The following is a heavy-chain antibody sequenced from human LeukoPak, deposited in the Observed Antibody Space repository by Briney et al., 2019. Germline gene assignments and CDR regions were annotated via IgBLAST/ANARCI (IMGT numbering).Heavy chain of an antibody. CDR2: IYTSGST. Sequence: SQTLSLTCTVSGGSISSGSYYWSWIRQPAGKGLEWIGRIYTSGSTNYNPSLKSRVTISVDTSKNQFSLKLSSVTAADTAVYYCASSRFLEWLPRYCDAFDIWGQGTMVTVSS. J-gene: IGHJ3*02. CDR3: ASSRFLEWLPRYCDAFDI. CDR1: GGSISSGSYY. V-gene: IGHV4-61*02. D-gene: IGHD3-3*01.